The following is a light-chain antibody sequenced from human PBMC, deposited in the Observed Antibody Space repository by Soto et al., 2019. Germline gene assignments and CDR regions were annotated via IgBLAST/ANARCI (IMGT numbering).Light chain of an antibody. V-gene: IGKV1-9*01. Sequence: DIQLTHSPSFLSASIGDRVTITCRASQGISSYLAWYQQKPGKAPRLLIYAASILQRGVPSRFSGSGSGTEFTLTISSLQPEDFATYYCQQLDSYPLTFGAGTKVDIK. CDR1: QGISSY. J-gene: IGKJ4*01. CDR2: AAS. CDR3: QQLDSYPLT.